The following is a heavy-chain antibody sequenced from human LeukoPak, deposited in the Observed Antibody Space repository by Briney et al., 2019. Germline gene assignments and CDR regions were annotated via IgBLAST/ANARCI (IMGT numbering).Heavy chain of an antibody. CDR3: ARAEVPAAIKSGAFDI. J-gene: IGHJ3*02. CDR2: IWDDGSNK. D-gene: IGHD2-2*01. CDR1: GFTFSSYG. V-gene: IGHV3-33*01. Sequence: PGKSLRLSCAASGFTFSSYGMHWVRQAPGKGLGWVAVIWDDGSNKYYADSVKGRFTISRDNSKSTLYLQMKSLRAEDTAGYYCARAEVPAAIKSGAFDIWGQGTMVTVSS.